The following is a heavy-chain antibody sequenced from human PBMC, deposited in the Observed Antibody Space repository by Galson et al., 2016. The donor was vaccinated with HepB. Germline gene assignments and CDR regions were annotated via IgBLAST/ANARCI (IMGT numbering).Heavy chain of an antibody. CDR2: IIPVFGST. V-gene: IGHV1-69*13. D-gene: IGHD3-3*01. CDR1: GGTFSSYG. Sequence: SVKVSCKASGGTFSSYGISWVRQAPGQGLEWMGGIIPVFGSTSYAQKFQGRVTITADESTTTASMNLSSLRSEDTAVYYCARSYRDDFWSGHPTSHFDYWGQGTLVPVSS. CDR3: ARSYRDDFWSGHPTSHFDY. J-gene: IGHJ4*02.